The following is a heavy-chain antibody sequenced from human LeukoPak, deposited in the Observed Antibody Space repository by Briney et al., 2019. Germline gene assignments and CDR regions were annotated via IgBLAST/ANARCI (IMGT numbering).Heavy chain of an antibody. CDR1: GFTFGSYA. V-gene: IGHV3-23*01. J-gene: IGHJ4*02. Sequence: GGSLRLSCEDSGFTFGSYAMSWVRQAPGKGLEWVSGISGGGDNTYYADSVKGRFTISRDNSKNTLYLQMNSLRAEDTAVYCCARATPYYDTSGYRFDYWGQGTLVTVSS. CDR3: ARATPYYDTSGYRFDY. D-gene: IGHD3-22*01. CDR2: ISGGGDNT.